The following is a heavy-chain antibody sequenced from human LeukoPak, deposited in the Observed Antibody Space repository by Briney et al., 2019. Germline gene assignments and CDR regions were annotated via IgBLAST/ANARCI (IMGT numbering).Heavy chain of an antibody. J-gene: IGHJ5*02. CDR1: GFTFSSYA. D-gene: IGHD2-2*01. CDR2: ISYDGSNK. Sequence: GGSLRLSCAASGFTFSSYAMHWVRQAPGKGLEWVAVISYDGSNKYYADSVKGRFTISRDNSKSTLYLQMNSLRAEDTAVYYCARDPCGSTTCYLKSWGQGTLVTVSS. CDR3: ARDPCGSTTCYLKS. V-gene: IGHV3-30*04.